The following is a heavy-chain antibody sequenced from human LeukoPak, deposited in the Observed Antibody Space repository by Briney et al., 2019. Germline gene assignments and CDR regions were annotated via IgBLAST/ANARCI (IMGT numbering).Heavy chain of an antibody. CDR2: IQPGDSDT. D-gene: IGHD2-2*01. CDR1: GYSFTDYW. V-gene: IGHV5-51*01. Sequence: GESLKISCKGSGYSFTDYWIAWVRQMPGKGLEWMGIIQPGDSDTRYSPFFQGQVTISADKSMNTAYLHWSSLKASDTAIYYCARQSPNIVVVPAAVDSWGQGTLVTVSS. J-gene: IGHJ4*02. CDR3: ARQSPNIVVVPAAVDS.